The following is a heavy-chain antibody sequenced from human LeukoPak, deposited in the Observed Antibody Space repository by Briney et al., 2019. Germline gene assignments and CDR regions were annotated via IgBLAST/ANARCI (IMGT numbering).Heavy chain of an antibody. J-gene: IGHJ4*02. CDR2: INHSGST. CDR3: ARPSGYSSSSGFGY. CDR1: GGSFSGYY. V-gene: IGHV4-34*01. Sequence: SETLSLTCAVYGGSFSGYYWSWIRQPPGKGLEWIGEINHSGSTNYNPSLKSRVTISVDTSKNQFSLKLSSVTAADTAVYYCARPSGYSSSSGFGYWGQGTLVTVSS. D-gene: IGHD6-6*01.